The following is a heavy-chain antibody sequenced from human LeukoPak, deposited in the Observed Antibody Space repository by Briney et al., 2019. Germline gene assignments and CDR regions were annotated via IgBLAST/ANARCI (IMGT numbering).Heavy chain of an antibody. J-gene: IGHJ4*02. D-gene: IGHD5-18*01. CDR3: ARDGMGDTAMVYFDY. V-gene: IGHV1-3*01. CDR1: GYTFTSYA. CDR2: INAGNGNT. Sequence: ASVKVSCKASGYTFTSYAMHWVRQAPGQRLEWMGWINAGNGNTKYSQKFQGRVTITRDTSASTAYMELSSLRSEDTAVYYCARDGMGDTAMVYFDYWGQGTLVTVSS.